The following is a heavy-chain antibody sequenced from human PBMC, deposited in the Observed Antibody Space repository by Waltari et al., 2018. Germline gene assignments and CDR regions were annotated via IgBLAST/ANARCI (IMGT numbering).Heavy chain of an antibody. V-gene: IGHV4-39*01. J-gene: IGHJ4*02. CDR2: VYYSGTT. Sequence: QLQLQESGPGLVKPSETLSLSCSVSGDSISSSNYYWGWIRQPPGKGLEWIARVYYSGTTDYNSSLKSRVTISADTSRNQFYLSLTSVTATDTAVYYCARSSAGMPRWLGDYWGQGILVTVSS. CDR3: ARSSAGMPRWLGDY. D-gene: IGHD5-12*01. CDR1: GDSISSSNYY.